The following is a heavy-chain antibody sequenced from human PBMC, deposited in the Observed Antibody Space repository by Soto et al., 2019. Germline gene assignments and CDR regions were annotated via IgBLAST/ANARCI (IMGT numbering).Heavy chain of an antibody. V-gene: IGHV1-69*01. Sequence: QVQLVQSGAEVKKPGSSVKVSCTASGGTFSSYAISWVRQAPGQGLEWMGGIIPIFGTANYAQKFQGRVTITADESTSTAYMELSSLRSEDTAVYYCARALNSGYDFHYGMDVWGQGTTVTVSS. D-gene: IGHD5-12*01. CDR1: GGTFSSYA. CDR2: IIPIFGTA. CDR3: ARALNSGYDFHYGMDV. J-gene: IGHJ6*02.